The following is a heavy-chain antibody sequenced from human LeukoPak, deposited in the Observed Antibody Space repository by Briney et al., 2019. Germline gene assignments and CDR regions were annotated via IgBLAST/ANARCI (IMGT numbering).Heavy chain of an antibody. Sequence: SETLSLTCTVSGYSFSSGYYWGWIRQPPGKGLEWIGSIYHSGSTYYNPSLKSRVTISVDTSKNQFSLKLSSVTAADTAVYYCAREGHAFDIWGQGTMVTVSS. CDR2: IYHSGST. CDR1: GYSFSSGYY. V-gene: IGHV4-38-2*02. CDR3: AREGHAFDI. J-gene: IGHJ3*02.